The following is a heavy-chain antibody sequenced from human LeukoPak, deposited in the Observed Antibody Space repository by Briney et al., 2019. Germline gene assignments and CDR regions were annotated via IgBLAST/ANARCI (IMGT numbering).Heavy chain of an antibody. V-gene: IGHV3-21*04. Sequence: PGGSLRLSCAASGFTFSSYEMNWVRQAPGKGLEWVSFISSSRSYIYYADSVKGRFTISRDNAKNSLYLQMNSLRAEDTAVYYCARRAGAYSHPYDYWGQGTLVTVSS. D-gene: IGHD4/OR15-4a*01. CDR1: GFTFSSYE. CDR3: ARRAGAYSHPYDY. CDR2: ISSSRSYI. J-gene: IGHJ4*02.